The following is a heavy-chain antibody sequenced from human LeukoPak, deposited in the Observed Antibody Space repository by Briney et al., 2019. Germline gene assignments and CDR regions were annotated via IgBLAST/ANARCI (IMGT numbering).Heavy chain of an antibody. V-gene: IGHV4-4*07. CDR3: ARERRLLRGDAFDI. J-gene: IGHJ3*02. D-gene: IGHD4-23*01. CDR1: GGSISGYY. Sequence: PSETLSLTCTVSGGSISGYYWTWIRQPAGKGLEWIGRIYISGNTNYNPSLESRITMSVDTSKNQLSLKLSSVTAADTAIYYCARERRLLRGDAFDIWGQGTRVTVSS. CDR2: IYISGNT.